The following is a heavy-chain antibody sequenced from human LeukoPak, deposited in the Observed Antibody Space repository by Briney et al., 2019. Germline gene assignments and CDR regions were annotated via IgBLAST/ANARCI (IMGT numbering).Heavy chain of an antibody. Sequence: ASVKVSCKASGYTFSNYCMHWVRQAPGQGLEWMGWINPNSGGTNYAQKFQGRVTMTRDTSFSTAYMELSRLRSDDTAVYYCARDSHDWNYSGFDPWGQGTLVTVSS. V-gene: IGHV1-2*02. CDR3: ARDSHDWNYSGFDP. D-gene: IGHD1-7*01. CDR2: INPNSGGT. J-gene: IGHJ5*02. CDR1: GYTFSNYC.